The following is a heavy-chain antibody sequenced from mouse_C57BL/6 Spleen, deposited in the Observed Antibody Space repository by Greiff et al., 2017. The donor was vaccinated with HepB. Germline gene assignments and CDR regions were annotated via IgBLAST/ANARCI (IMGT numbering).Heavy chain of an antibody. Sequence: QVQLQQPGAELVKPGASVKLSCKASGYTFTSYWMQWVKQRPGQGLEWIGEIDPADSYTNYNQKFKGKATLTADTSSSTAYMQLSSLTSEDSAVYDWARSVFGYWGQGTTLTVSS. CDR3: ARSVFGY. V-gene: IGHV1-50*01. J-gene: IGHJ2*01. CDR1: GYTFTSYW. CDR2: IDPADSYT.